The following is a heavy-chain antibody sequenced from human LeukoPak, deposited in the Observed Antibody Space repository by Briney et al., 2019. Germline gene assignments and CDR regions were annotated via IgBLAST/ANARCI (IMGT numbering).Heavy chain of an antibody. CDR3: ASGENYDSSGYYFDY. CDR1: GYTFTTYY. D-gene: IGHD3-22*01. J-gene: IGHJ4*02. V-gene: IGHV1-2*02. Sequence: ASVKVSCKASGYTFTTYYIHWVRQAPGQGLEWMGWINPNSGGTNYAQKFQGRVTMTRDTSISTAYMELSRLRSDDTAVYYCASGENYDSSGYYFDYWGQGTLVTVSS. CDR2: INPNSGGT.